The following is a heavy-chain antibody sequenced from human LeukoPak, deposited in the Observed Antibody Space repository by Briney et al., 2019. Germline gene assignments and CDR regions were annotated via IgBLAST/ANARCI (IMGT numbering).Heavy chain of an antibody. D-gene: IGHD3-9*01. CDR1: GGSFSGYY. CDR2: INHSGST. V-gene: IGHV4-34*01. J-gene: IGHJ5*02. CDR3: ARGCVSYYDILTGYQGPNWFDP. Sequence: PSETLSLTCAVYGGSFSGYYWSWIRQPPGKGLEGIGEINHSGSTNYNPSLNSRVTISLDTYKNQFSLKLSSVPAADTAVYYCARGCVSYYDILTGYQGPNWFDPWGQGTLVTVSS.